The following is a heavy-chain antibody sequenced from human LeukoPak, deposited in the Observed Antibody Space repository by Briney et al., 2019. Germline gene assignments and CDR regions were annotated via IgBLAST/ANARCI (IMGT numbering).Heavy chain of an antibody. V-gene: IGHV1-2*02. CDR3: ARGRPYYYDSSADWFDP. Sequence: ASVKVSCKASGYTFTGYYMHWVRQAPGQGLEWMGWINPNSGGTNYAQKFQDRVTMTRDTSISTAYMELSRLRSDDTAVYYCARGRPYYYDSSADWFDPWGQGTLVTVSS. D-gene: IGHD3-22*01. J-gene: IGHJ5*02. CDR2: INPNSGGT. CDR1: GYTFTGYY.